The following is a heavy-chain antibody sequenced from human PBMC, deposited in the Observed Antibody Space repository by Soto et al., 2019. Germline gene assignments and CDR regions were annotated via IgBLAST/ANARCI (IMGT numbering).Heavy chain of an antibody. CDR1: GGSISSGGYY. CDR2: IYYSGST. D-gene: IGHD4-17*01. V-gene: IGHV4-31*03. CDR3: ARSEATVLDY. J-gene: IGHJ4*02. Sequence: SETLSLTCTVSGGSISSGGYYWSWIRQHPGKGLEWIGYIYYSGSTYYNPSLKSRVTISVDTSKNQFSLKLSSVTAADTAVYYCARSEATVLDYWGQGTLVTVSS.